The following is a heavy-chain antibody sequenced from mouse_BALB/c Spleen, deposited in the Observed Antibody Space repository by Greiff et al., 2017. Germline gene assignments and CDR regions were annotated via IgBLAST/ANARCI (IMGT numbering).Heavy chain of an antibody. D-gene: IGHD2-4*01. J-gene: IGHJ4*01. CDR1: GFTFSSYA. CDR3: ARDDYDGVYAMDY. Sequence: EVQGVESGGGLVKPGGSLKLSCAASGFTFSSYAMSWVRQTPEKRLEWVASISSGGSTYYPDSVKGRFTISRDNARNILYLQMSSLRSEDTAMYYCARDDYDGVYAMDYWGQGTSVTVSS. CDR2: ISSGGST. V-gene: IGHV5-6-5*01.